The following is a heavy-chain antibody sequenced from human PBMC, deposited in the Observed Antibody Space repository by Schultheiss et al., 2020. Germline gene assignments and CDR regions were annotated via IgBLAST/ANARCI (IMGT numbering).Heavy chain of an antibody. CDR2: IYYSGST. CDR3: ARDVLGYCSGGSCWVSYSMDV. V-gene: IGHV4-31*03. J-gene: IGHJ6*02. Sequence: SQTLSLTCTVSGGSISSGGYYWSWIRQHPGKGLEWIGYIYYSGSTYYNPSLKSRVTISVDTSKNQFSLKLSSVTAADTAVYYCARDVLGYCSGGSCWVSYSMDVWGQGTTVTVSS. D-gene: IGHD2-15*01. CDR1: GGSISSGGYY.